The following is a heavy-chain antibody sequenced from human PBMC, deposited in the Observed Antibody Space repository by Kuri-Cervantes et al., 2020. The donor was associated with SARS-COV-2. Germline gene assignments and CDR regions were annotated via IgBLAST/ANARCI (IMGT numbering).Heavy chain of an antibody. J-gene: IGHJ4*02. CDR1: GFTFSSYE. CDR3: ARAPTVTLDY. D-gene: IGHD4-17*01. Sequence: GGSLRPSCAASGFTFSSYEMNWVRQAPGKGLEWVSYISSSGSTIYYADSVKGRFTISRDNAKNSLYLQMNSLRAEDTAVYYCARAPTVTLDYWGQGTLVTVSS. V-gene: IGHV3-48*03. CDR2: ISSSGSTI.